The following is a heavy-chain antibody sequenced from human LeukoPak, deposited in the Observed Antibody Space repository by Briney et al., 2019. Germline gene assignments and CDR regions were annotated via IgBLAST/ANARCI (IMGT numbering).Heavy chain of an antibody. Sequence: GGSLRLSCAASGLTLSNYWMHWVRQAPGKGLVWVSRMNYDGSSTTYADSVKGRFTISRDNAKKTLYLQMNSLRVEDTAVYYCVRGGAINNYGSDCWGQGTLVTVSS. CDR3: VRGGAINNYGSDC. V-gene: IGHV3-74*03. CDR1: GLTLSNYW. J-gene: IGHJ4*02. D-gene: IGHD3-10*01. CDR2: MNYDGSST.